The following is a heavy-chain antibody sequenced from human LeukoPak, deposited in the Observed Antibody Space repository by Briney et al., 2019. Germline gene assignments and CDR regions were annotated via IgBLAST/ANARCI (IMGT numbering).Heavy chain of an antibody. CDR1: GGTFSSYA. J-gene: IGHJ4*02. V-gene: IGHV1-69*13. CDR2: IIPIFGTA. CDR3: VNNPGYDFWSGPFDY. D-gene: IGHD3-3*01. Sequence: SVKVCCKASGGTFSSYAISWVRQAPGQGLEWMGGIIPIFGTANYAQKFQGRVTITADESTSTAYMELSSLRSEDTAVYYCVNNPGYDFWSGPFDYWGQGTLVTVSS.